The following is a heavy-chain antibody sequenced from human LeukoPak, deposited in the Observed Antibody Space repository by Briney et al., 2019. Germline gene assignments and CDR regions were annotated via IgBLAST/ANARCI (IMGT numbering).Heavy chain of an antibody. J-gene: IGHJ4*02. D-gene: IGHD5-18*01. CDR3: ARAAIDTAMGHSFDY. Sequence: ASVKVSCKGSGYTFTSYGISWVRQAPGQGLEWMGWISAYNGNTNYAQKLQGRVTMTTDTSTSTAYMELRSLRSDDTAVYYCARAAIDTAMGHSFDYWGQGTLVTVSS. CDR2: ISAYNGNT. V-gene: IGHV1-18*01. CDR1: GYTFTSYG.